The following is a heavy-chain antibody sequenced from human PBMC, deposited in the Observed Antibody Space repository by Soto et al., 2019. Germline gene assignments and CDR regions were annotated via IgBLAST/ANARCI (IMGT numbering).Heavy chain of an antibody. CDR1: GGSISSSNW. D-gene: IGHD2-2*01. CDR2: IYHSGST. CDR3: ARDRNCSSTSCYPYGMDV. J-gene: IGHJ6*02. Sequence: QVQLQESGPGLVKPSGTLSLTCAVSGGSISSSNWWSWVRQPPGKGLERIGEIYHSGSTNYNPSLKTRVTISVDKSKNQFSLKLSSVTAADTAVYYCARDRNCSSTSCYPYGMDVWGQGTTVTVSS. V-gene: IGHV4-4*02.